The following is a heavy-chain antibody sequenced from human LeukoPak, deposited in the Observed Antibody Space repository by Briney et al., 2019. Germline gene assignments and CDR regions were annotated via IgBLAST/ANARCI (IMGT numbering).Heavy chain of an antibody. Sequence: SETLSLTCTVSGGSISSYYWSWIRQPPGKGLEWIGYIYYSGSTNYNPSLKSRVTISVDTSKNQFSLKLSSVTAADTAVYYCARERGYSGSTVPDYWGQGTLVTVSS. CDR3: ARERGYSGSTVPDY. D-gene: IGHD5-12*01. CDR2: IYYSGST. V-gene: IGHV4-59*12. CDR1: GGSISSYY. J-gene: IGHJ4*02.